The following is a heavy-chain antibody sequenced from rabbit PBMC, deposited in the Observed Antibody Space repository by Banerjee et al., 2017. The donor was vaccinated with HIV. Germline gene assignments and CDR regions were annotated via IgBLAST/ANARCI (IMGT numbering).Heavy chain of an antibody. CDR1: GFSFSRSYY. J-gene: IGHJ4*01. Sequence: QEQLEESGGGLVQPEGSLTLTCTASGFSFSRSYYMCWVRQAPGKGLEWIACIYAGSSDSTYYASWAKGRFTISKTSSTTVTLQMTSLTAADTATYFCARDPDASVSAYYPPYYFDLWGQGTLVTVS. CDR3: ARDPDASVSAYYPPYYFDL. CDR2: IYAGSSDST. V-gene: IGHV1S45*01. D-gene: IGHD1-1*01.